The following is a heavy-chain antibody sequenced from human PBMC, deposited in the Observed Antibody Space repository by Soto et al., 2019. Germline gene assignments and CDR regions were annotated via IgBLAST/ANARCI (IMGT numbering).Heavy chain of an antibody. CDR2: ISAYNGNT. D-gene: IGHD6-13*01. V-gene: IGHV1-18*01. CDR1: GYTFTSYC. CDR3: ARGPPAAGNPVWFDP. J-gene: IGHJ5*02. Sequence: ASVKVSCKASGYTFTSYCISWVRQAPGQGLEWMGWISAYNGNTNYAQKLQGRVTMTTDTSTSTAYMELRSLRSDDTAVYYCARGPPAAGNPVWFDPWGQGTLVTVSS.